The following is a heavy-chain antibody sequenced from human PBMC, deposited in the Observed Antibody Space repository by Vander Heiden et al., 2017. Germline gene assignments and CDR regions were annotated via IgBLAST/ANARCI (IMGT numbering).Heavy chain of an antibody. Sequence: QVQLVQSGAEVKKPGASVKVSCKASGYTFTAYYIHWVRQAPGQGLEWMGRINPNSGDTNYAQKFQGRITMTRDTSITTAYMELSRLRSDDTAVYYCARSVVPAAIEYYYYGMDVWGQGTTVTVSS. J-gene: IGHJ6*02. D-gene: IGHD2-2*01. V-gene: IGHV1-2*06. CDR1: GYTFTAYY. CDR2: INPNSGDT. CDR3: ARSVVPAAIEYYYYGMDV.